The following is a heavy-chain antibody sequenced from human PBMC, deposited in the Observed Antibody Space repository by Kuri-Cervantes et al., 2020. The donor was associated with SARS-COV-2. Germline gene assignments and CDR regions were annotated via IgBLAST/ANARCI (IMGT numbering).Heavy chain of an antibody. CDR3: ARAITHCSSTSCYYAWNYYYMDV. J-gene: IGHJ6*03. CDR1: GYTFTSYG. Sequence: ASVKVSCKASGYTFTSYGISWVRQAPGQGLEWMGWISAYNGNTNYAQKLQGRVTMTTDTSTSTAYMELSSLRSEDTAVYYCARAITHCSSTSCYYAWNYYYMDVWGKGTTVTVSS. V-gene: IGHV1-18*01. D-gene: IGHD2-2*01. CDR2: ISAYNGNT.